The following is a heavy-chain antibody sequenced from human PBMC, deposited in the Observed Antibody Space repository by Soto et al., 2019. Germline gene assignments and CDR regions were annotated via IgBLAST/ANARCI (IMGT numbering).Heavy chain of an antibody. D-gene: IGHD3-22*01. CDR1: GGTFSSYA. CDR3: ARAALFDDSPTEYGYFDL. CDR2: IIPIFGTA. Sequence: QVQLVQSGAEVKKPGSSVKVSCKASGGTFSSYAISWVLQAPGQGLEWMGGIIPIFGTANYAQKVPGRVTITADESTSTAYMELSSLRSEDTAVYYCARAALFDDSPTEYGYFDLGGRGTLVPVSS. V-gene: IGHV1-69*01. J-gene: IGHJ2*01.